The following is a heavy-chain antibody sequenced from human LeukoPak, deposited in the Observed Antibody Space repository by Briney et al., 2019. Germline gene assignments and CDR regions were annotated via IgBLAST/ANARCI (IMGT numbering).Heavy chain of an antibody. J-gene: IGHJ4*02. CDR1: GGSISSSSYY. V-gene: IGHV4-39*01. D-gene: IGHD3-22*01. CDR3: ARHNRGEYYYDSSGYRIY. Sequence: PSETLSLTCTVSGGSISSSSYYWGWIRQPPGKWLEWIGSIYYSGSTYDNPSLKSRVTIFVDTSKNQFSLKLSSVTAADTAVYYCARHNRGEYYYDSSGYRIYWGQGTLVTVSS. CDR2: IYYSGST.